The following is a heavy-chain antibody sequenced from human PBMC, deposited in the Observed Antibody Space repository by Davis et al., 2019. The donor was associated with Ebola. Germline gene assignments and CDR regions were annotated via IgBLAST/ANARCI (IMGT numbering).Heavy chain of an antibody. CDR2: IYCSGRT. CDR1: GGSISSYY. J-gene: IGHJ6*02. Sequence: PSETLSLTCTVSGGSISSYYWSWIRQPPGKGLEWIGYIYCSGRTKYNPSLKSRVTISVDTPKKQFSLNLTSLTAADTAVYYCAGGEQLLYGMDVWGQGTTVAVSS. V-gene: IGHV4-59*01. D-gene: IGHD1/OR15-1a*01. CDR3: AGGEQLLYGMDV.